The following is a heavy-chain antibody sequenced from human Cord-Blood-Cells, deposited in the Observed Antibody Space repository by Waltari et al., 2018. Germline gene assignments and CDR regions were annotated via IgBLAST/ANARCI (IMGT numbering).Heavy chain of an antibody. D-gene: IGHD2-15*01. J-gene: IGHJ4*02. CDR3: ARGCSGGSCYFDY. V-gene: IGHV3-48*03. CDR1: GFTFSSYE. CDR2: ISSSGSTI. Sequence: EVQLVESGGGLVQPGGSLRLSCAASGFTFSSYEMNWVRQAPGKGLEWVSYISSSGSTIYYADSVKGRFTISRDNAKNPLYLQMNSLRAEDTAVYYCARGCSGGSCYFDYWGQGTLVTASS.